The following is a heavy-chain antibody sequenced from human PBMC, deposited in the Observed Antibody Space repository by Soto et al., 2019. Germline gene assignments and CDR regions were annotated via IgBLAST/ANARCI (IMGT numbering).Heavy chain of an antibody. CDR1: VGSISSGDDF. CDR3: ARDRAKWKDYYYYGMDV. V-gene: IGHV4-30-4*01. J-gene: IGHJ6*02. Sequence: NPSETLSLTCTVSVGSISSGDDFWTWIRQPPGKGLEWIGYIYYSGSTYYNPSLKSRLTMSVDTSKNQFSLKLSSVTAADTAVYYCARDRAKWKDYYYYGMDVWGQGTTVTVS. CDR2: IYYSGST. D-gene: IGHD1-20*01.